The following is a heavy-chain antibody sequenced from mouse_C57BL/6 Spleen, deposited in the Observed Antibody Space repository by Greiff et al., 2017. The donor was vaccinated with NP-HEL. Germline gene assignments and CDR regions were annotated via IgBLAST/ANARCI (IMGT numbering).Heavy chain of an antibody. Sequence: EVKLQESGPGLVKPSQSLSLTCSVTGYSITSGYYWNWIRQFPGNKLEWMGYISYDGSNNYNPSLKNRISITRDTSKNQFFLKLNSVTTEDTATYYCARNVYYGYEAWFAYWGQGTLVTVSA. CDR3: ARNVYYGYEAWFAY. J-gene: IGHJ3*01. D-gene: IGHD2-2*01. CDR2: ISYDGSN. CDR1: GYSITSGYY. V-gene: IGHV3-6*01.